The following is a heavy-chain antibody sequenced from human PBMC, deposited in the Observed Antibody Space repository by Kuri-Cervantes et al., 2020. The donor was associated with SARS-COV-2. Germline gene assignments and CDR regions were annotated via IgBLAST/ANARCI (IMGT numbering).Heavy chain of an antibody. CDR2: INPSGGST. Sequence: ASVNVSCKASGYTFTSYYMHWVRQAPGQGLEWMGIINPSGGSTSYAQKFQGRVTMTRDTSTSKVYMELSSLRSEDTAVYYCARAELTGIDYWGQGTLVTVSS. CDR1: GYTFTSYY. V-gene: IGHV1-46*01. J-gene: IGHJ4*02. D-gene: IGHD7-27*01. CDR3: ARAELTGIDY.